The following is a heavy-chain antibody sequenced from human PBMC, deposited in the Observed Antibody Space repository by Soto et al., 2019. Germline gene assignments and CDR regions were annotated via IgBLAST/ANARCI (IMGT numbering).Heavy chain of an antibody. Sequence: QVQLVQSGAEVKKPGASVKVSCKASGYTFTSYGISWVRQAPGQGLEWMGWISSYNGNTKYAQKLQGIVTMTTDTSTSTAYMELRSLRSDGAAVYYCARDTAMALPDAWGQGTLVTVSS. V-gene: IGHV1-18*01. CDR3: ARDTAMALPDA. J-gene: IGHJ4*02. CDR2: ISSYNGNT. D-gene: IGHD5-18*01. CDR1: GYTFTSYG.